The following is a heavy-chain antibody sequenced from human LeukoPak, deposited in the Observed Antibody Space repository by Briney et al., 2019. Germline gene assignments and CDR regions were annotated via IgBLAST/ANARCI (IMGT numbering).Heavy chain of an antibody. D-gene: IGHD3-22*01. V-gene: IGHV1-69*05. CDR1: GDTFSSYA. CDR2: IIPIFGTA. CDR3: ARALFPDGDYDDTSYPFDY. Sequence: SVKVSCKSSGDTFSSYAVSWVRQAPGQGLEWMGRIIPIFGTADYAQNFQGRVTITTDESTTTAYMELTSLRSEDTAVYYCARALFPDGDYDDTSYPFDYRGQGTLVTVSS. J-gene: IGHJ4*02.